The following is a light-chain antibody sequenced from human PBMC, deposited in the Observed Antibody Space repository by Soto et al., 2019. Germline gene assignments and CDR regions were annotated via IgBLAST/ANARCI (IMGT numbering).Light chain of an antibody. V-gene: IGKV3-11*01. Sequence: IVLTQSPATLSVSPGERATLSCRASQSVSSYFAWYQQKPGQAPNLLIYDASNRATGIPARFSGSGSGTDFTLTISSLEPEDFAVYYCQQRSNWPLTFGQGTRLEI. CDR1: QSVSSY. CDR2: DAS. J-gene: IGKJ5*01. CDR3: QQRSNWPLT.